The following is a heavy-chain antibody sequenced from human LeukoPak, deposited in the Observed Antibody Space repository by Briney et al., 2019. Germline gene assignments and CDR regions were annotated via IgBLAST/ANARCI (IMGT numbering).Heavy chain of an antibody. CDR1: GFTFSSYA. CDR3: ARSTARQLGLYDY. D-gene: IGHD6-6*01. Sequence: QPGGSLRLSCAASGFTFSSYAMSWVRQAPGKGLEWVSAISGSGGSTYYADSVKGRFTISRDNAKNSLYLQMNSLRAEDTAVYYCARSTARQLGLYDYWGQGTLVTVSS. J-gene: IGHJ4*02. V-gene: IGHV3-23*01. CDR2: ISGSGGST.